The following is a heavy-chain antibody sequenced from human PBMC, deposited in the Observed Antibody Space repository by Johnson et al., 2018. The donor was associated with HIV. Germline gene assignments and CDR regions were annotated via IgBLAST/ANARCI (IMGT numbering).Heavy chain of an antibody. CDR1: GFTFSSYA. CDR3: ARDGHSSTPRCACDI. CDR2: ISYDGSNK. V-gene: IGHV3-30-3*01. J-gene: IGHJ3*02. Sequence: QVQLVESGGGVVQPGRSLRLSCAASGFTFSSYAMHWVRQAPGKGLEWVAVISYDGSNKYYADSVKGRFTISRDNSKNTLYLQMNSLRAEDTAVYYCARDGHSSTPRCACDIWGQGTMVTVSS. D-gene: IGHD6-13*01.